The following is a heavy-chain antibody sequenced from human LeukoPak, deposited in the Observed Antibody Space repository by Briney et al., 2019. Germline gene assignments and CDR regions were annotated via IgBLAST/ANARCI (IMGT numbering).Heavy chain of an antibody. CDR3: ARVGIVGATISHAIDY. Sequence: ASVKVSCKASGYTFTSYYMHWVRQAPGQGLEWMGWINPNSGGTNYAQKFQGRVTMTRDTSISTAYMELSRLRSDDTAVYYCARVGIVGATISHAIDYWGQGTLVTVSS. V-gene: IGHV1-2*02. CDR1: GYTFTSYY. D-gene: IGHD1-26*01. CDR2: INPNSGGT. J-gene: IGHJ4*02.